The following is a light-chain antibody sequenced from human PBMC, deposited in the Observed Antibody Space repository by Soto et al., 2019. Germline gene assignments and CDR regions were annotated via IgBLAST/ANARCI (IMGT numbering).Light chain of an antibody. CDR2: GAS. CDR1: QSVSSR. CDR3: QQYGSSPIT. J-gene: IGKJ5*01. V-gene: IGKV3-20*01. Sequence: EIVLTQSPGTLSLSPCERATLSARASQSVSSRLAWYQQKPGQAPRLLISGASSRATGIPDRFSGSGSATDFTLTISRLEPEDFALYYCQQYGSSPITFGQGTRLEI.